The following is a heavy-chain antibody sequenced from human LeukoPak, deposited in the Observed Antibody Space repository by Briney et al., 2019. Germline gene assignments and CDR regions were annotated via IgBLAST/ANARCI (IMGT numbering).Heavy chain of an antibody. CDR1: GYTLTELS. CDR3: ATDRGVGASYLYYFDY. V-gene: IGHV1-24*01. D-gene: IGHD1-26*01. Sequence: ASVKVSCKVSGYTLTELSMHWVRQAPGKGLEWMGGFDPEDGETIYAQKFQGRVTMTEDTSTDTAYMELRSLRSEDTAVYYCATDRGVGASYLYYFDYWGQGTLVTVSS. J-gene: IGHJ4*02. CDR2: FDPEDGET.